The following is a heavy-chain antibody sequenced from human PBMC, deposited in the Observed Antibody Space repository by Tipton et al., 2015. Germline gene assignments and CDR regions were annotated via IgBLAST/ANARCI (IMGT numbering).Heavy chain of an antibody. V-gene: IGHV4-59*12. Sequence: PGLVKPSETLSLTCSVSGDSIRNYHWSWIRQPPGKGLEWIGYIYYSGSTKYNPSLKSRVTISEDTSKNQFSLKLSSVTAADTAVYYCARERRRVGYSYYYYYYGMDVWGQGTTVTVSS. CDR3: ARERRRVGYSYYYYYYGMDV. CDR2: IYYSGST. D-gene: IGHD5-18*01. CDR1: GDSIRNYH. J-gene: IGHJ6*02.